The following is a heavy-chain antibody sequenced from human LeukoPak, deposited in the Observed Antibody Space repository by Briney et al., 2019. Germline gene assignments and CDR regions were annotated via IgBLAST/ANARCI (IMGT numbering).Heavy chain of an antibody. V-gene: IGHV4-31*03. Sequence: SETLSLTCTVSGGSISSGGYYWSWIRQHPGKGLEWIGYIYYSGSTYYNPSLKSRVTISVDTSKNRFSLKLSSVTAADTAVYYCARRSSGRLAAAGYYFDYWGQGTLVTVSS. CDR1: GGSISSGGYY. D-gene: IGHD6-13*01. CDR2: IYYSGST. J-gene: IGHJ4*02. CDR3: ARRSSGRLAAAGYYFDY.